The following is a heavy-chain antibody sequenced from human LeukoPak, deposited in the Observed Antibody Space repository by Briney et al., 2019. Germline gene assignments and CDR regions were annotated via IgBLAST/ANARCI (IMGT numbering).Heavy chain of an antibody. CDR1: GGSISSGGYY. CDR2: IYYSGST. V-gene: IGHV4-31*03. CDR3: ARAGGAIAAPTD. D-gene: IGHD6-13*01. Sequence: SETLSFTCTVSGGSISSGGYYWSWIRQHPGKGLEWIGYIYYSGSTYYNPSLKSRVTISVDTSKNQFSLKLSSVTAADTAVYYCARAGGAIAAPTDWGQGTLVTVSS. J-gene: IGHJ4*02.